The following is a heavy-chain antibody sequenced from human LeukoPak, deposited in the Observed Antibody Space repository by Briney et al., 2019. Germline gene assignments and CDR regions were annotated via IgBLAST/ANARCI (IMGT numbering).Heavy chain of an antibody. CDR1: GFSLSTSGVG. V-gene: IGHV2-5*01. CDR3: AHTWEGIQLWFSGWFDP. J-gene: IGHJ5*02. CDR2: IYWNDDK. D-gene: IGHD5-18*01. Sequence: SGPTLVNPTQTLTLTCTFSGFSLSTSGVGVGWIRQPPGKALEWLALIYWNDDKRYSTSLKSRLTITKDTSKNQVVLTMTNMDPVDTATYYCAHTWEGIQLWFSGWFDPWGQGTLVTVSS.